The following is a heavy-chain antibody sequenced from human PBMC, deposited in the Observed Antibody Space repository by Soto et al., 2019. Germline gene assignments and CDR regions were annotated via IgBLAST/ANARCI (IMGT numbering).Heavy chain of an antibody. CDR1: GFTFSSYE. Sequence: EVQLVESGGGLVQPGGSLRLSCAASGFTFSSYEMNWVRQAPGKGLEWVSYISSSGSTIYYADSVKGRFTISRDNAKNSLYLQMNSLRAEDTAVYYCARDGRGTMISFGYDYWGQGTLVTVSS. V-gene: IGHV3-48*03. CDR3: ARDGRGTMISFGYDY. J-gene: IGHJ4*02. CDR2: ISSSGSTI. D-gene: IGHD3-22*01.